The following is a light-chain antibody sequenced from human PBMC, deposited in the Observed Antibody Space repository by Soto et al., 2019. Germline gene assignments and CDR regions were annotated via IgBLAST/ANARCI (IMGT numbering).Light chain of an antibody. CDR1: ASNIGSNT. CDR2: SNN. J-gene: IGLJ2*01. CDR3: AAWDDSLNGVV. V-gene: IGLV1-44*01. Sequence: QSVLTQPPSASGTPGRRFTILGSGGASNIGSNTVNWYQQLPGTAPKLLTYSNNQRPSGVPDRFSGSKSGTSASLAISGLQSEDEADYYCAAWDDSLNGVVFGGGTQLTVL.